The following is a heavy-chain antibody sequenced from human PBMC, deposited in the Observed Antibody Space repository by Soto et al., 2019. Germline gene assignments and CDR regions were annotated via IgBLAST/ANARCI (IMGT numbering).Heavy chain of an antibody. CDR2: IYYSGST. Sequence: QVQLQESGPGLVKPSQTLSLTCTVSGGSISSGGYYWSWLRQHPGKGLEGIGYIYYSGSTYYNPSLKSRVNISVDTSKNQFSLKLRSVTAADTAVYYCASLRGPILIGYFDYWGQGTLVTVSS. D-gene: IGHD3-9*01. CDR1: GGSISSGGYY. CDR3: ASLRGPILIGYFDY. J-gene: IGHJ4*02. V-gene: IGHV4-31*03.